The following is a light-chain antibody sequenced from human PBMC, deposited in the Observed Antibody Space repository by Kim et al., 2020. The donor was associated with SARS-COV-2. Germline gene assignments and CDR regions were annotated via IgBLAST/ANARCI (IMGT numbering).Light chain of an antibody. J-gene: IGKJ2*01. CDR2: NAS. Sequence: FATVGDRVTITCRASQKISSWLAWYQQKTGKAPKLLIYNASTLENGVPSRFSGSGSGTEFTLTIISLQPDDFATYYCQQYNNYPYTFGQGTKLEI. CDR1: QKISSW. CDR3: QQYNNYPYT. V-gene: IGKV1-5*03.